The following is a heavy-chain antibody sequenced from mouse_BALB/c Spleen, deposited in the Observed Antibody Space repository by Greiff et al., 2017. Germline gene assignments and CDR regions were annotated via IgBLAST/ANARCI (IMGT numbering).Heavy chain of an antibody. Sequence: VQLQESGAELVRPGTSVKISCKASGYTFTNYWLGWVKQRPGHGLEWIGDIYPGGGYTNYNEKFKGKATLTADTSSSTAYMQLSSLTSEDSAVYFCARYGTTVVAFAYWGQGTLVTVSA. CDR1: GYTFTNYW. CDR3: ARYGTTVVAFAY. D-gene: IGHD1-1*01. J-gene: IGHJ3*01. V-gene: IGHV1-63*02. CDR2: IYPGGGYT.